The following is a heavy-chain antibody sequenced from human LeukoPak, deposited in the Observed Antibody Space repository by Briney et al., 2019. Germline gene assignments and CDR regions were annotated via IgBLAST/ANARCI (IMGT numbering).Heavy chain of an antibody. J-gene: IGHJ3*02. CDR2: IYYSGST. CDR3: ASSYSSGCHSAFDI. V-gene: IGHV4-39*01. Sequence: PSETLSLTCTVSGGSIRSGGYYWGWIRQPPGKGLEWIGSIYYSGSTYYNPSLKSRVTISVDTSKNQFSLKLSSVTAADTAVYYCASSYSSGCHSAFDIWGQGTMVTVSS. D-gene: IGHD6-19*01. CDR1: GGSIRSGGYY.